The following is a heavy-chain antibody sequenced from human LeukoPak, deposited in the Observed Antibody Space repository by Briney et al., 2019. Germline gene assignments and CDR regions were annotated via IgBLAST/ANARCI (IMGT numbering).Heavy chain of an antibody. D-gene: IGHD3-10*01. J-gene: IGHJ3*02. CDR1: GDSISSYY. V-gene: IGHV4-4*07. CDR3: ARTPFSRSSYYYGSGSSNWAFDI. Sequence: SETLSLTCTVSGDSISSYYWSWIRQSAGKRLEWIGRINTSGTTNYNPSLKSRVTMSVDTSKNQFSLKLSSVTAADTAVYYCARTPFSRSSYYYGSGSSNWAFDIWGQGTMVTVSS. CDR2: INTSGTT.